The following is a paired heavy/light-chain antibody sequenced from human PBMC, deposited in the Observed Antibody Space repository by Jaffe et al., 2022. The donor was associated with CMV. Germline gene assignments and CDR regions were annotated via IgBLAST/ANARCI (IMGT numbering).Heavy chain of an antibody. CDR2: VSGSGDST. D-gene: IGHD2-2*01. CDR1: GFTLSSYA. J-gene: IGHJ4*02. Sequence: EVQLLESGGGLVQPGGSLRLSCAVSGFTLSSYAMSWVRQAPGKGLEWVSGVSGSGDSTYYADSVKGRFTISRDNSKNTLYLQMNSLRAEDTAVYYCAKDRCSSTSCNFDYWGQGTLVTVSS. CDR3: AKDRCSSTSCNFDY. V-gene: IGHV3-23*01.
Light chain of an antibody. Sequence: EIVMTQSPATLSVSPGERATLSCRASQSVGINLAWYQQKPGQAPSLLIYGASARATGIPARFSGSGSGTEFTLTISSLQSEDFAVYYCQQYNDWPPYHTFGQGTKLEIK. J-gene: IGKJ2*01. CDR1: QSVGIN. CDR2: GAS. CDR3: QQYNDWPPYHT. V-gene: IGKV3-15*01.